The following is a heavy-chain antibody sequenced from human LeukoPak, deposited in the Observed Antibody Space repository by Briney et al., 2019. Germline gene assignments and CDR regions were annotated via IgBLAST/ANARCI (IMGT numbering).Heavy chain of an antibody. CDR1: GYTFTVYY. J-gene: IGHJ4*02. Sequence: ASVKVSFKASGYTFTVYYMHWVRQAPGQGLEWMGWINPNSGGTNYAQKFQGWVTMTRDTSISTAYMELSRLRSDDTAVYYCARALSGSYYKGPGYWGQGTLVTVSS. D-gene: IGHD3-10*01. CDR2: INPNSGGT. V-gene: IGHV1-2*04. CDR3: ARALSGSYYKGPGY.